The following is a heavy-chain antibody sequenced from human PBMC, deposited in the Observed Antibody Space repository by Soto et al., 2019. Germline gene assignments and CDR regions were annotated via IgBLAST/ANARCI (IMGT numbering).Heavy chain of an antibody. V-gene: IGHV3-23*01. Sequence: GGSLRLSCAASGFTVSSNYMSWVRQAPGKGLEWVSAISGSGGSTYYADSVKGRFTISRDNSKNTLYLQMNSLRAEDTAVYYCAKVPYYYDSSGYYSSQYYYYGMDVWGQGTTVTVSS. CDR3: AKVPYYYDSSGYYSSQYYYYGMDV. J-gene: IGHJ6*02. CDR2: ISGSGGST. D-gene: IGHD3-22*01. CDR1: GFTVSSNY.